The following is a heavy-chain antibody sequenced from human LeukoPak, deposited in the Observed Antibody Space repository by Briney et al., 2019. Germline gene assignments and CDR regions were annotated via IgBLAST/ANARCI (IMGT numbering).Heavy chain of an antibody. D-gene: IGHD3-3*01. V-gene: IGHV3-7*01. CDR1: GFTFSSYW. Sequence: GGSLRLSCAASGFTFSSYWMSWVRQAPGKGLDWVANIKQDGSEKYYVDSVKGRFTISRDNAKNSLYLQMNSLRAEDTAVYYCARTRITIFGVVIGDYYMDVWGKGTTVTVSS. J-gene: IGHJ6*03. CDR3: ARTRITIFGVVIGDYYMDV. CDR2: IKQDGSEK.